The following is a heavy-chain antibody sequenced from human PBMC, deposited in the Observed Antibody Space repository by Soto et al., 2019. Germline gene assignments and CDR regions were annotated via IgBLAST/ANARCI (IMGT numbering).Heavy chain of an antibody. V-gene: IGHV1-69*01. D-gene: IGHD3-10*01. J-gene: IGHJ5*01. CDR1: GGTFSNLG. CDR3: ARDREDGSGTKYNWFDS. CDR2: TIPIFDTP. Sequence: QMQLVQSGAEVKKPGSSVKISCKASGGTFSNLGISWLRQAPGQGLEWMGGTIPIFDTPHYAEKFRDRVTITADATNTAYLELTSLTSADTATYYCARDREDGSGTKYNWFDSWGQGTLVTVSS.